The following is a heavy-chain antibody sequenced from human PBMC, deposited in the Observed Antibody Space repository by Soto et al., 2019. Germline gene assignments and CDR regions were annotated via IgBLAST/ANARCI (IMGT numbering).Heavy chain of an antibody. Sequence: GASVKVSCKASGGTFSSYAISWVRQAPGQGLEWMGGIIPIFGTANYAQKFQGRVTITADESTSTAYMELSSLRSEDTAVYYCARGSLLWFGGSYYYGMDVWGQGTTVTVSS. CDR3: ARGSLLWFGGSYYYGMDV. V-gene: IGHV1-69*13. J-gene: IGHJ6*02. CDR1: GGTFSSYA. CDR2: IIPIFGTA. D-gene: IGHD3-10*01.